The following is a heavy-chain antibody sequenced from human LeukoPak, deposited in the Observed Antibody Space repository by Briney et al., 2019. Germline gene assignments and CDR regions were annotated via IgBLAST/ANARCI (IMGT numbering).Heavy chain of an antibody. Sequence: PSETLSLTCTVSGGSVSSSSYYWGWIRQPPGKGLEWIGSIYYSGSTYYNPSLKSRVTISVDTSKNQFSLKLSSVTAADTAVYYCARQTPYWLTGSEDYWGQGTLVTVSS. J-gene: IGHJ4*02. CDR1: GGSVSSSSYY. V-gene: IGHV4-39*01. CDR2: IYYSGST. D-gene: IGHD7-27*01. CDR3: ARQTPYWLTGSEDY.